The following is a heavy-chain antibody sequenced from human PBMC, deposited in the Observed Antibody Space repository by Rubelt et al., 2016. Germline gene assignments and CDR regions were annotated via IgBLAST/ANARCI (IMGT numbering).Heavy chain of an antibody. Sequence: QLQLQESGPGLVKPSETLSLTCTVSGGSISSSSYYWGWIRQPPGKGLEWIGSIYYSGSTNYNPSLKSRVTISVDTSRNQFSLKLSSVTAADTAVYYCARGLTRGSGWGFDYWGQGTLVTVSS. CDR2: IYYSGST. V-gene: IGHV4-39*07. D-gene: IGHD6-19*01. CDR1: GGSISSSSYY. CDR3: ARGLTRGSGWGFDY. J-gene: IGHJ4*02.